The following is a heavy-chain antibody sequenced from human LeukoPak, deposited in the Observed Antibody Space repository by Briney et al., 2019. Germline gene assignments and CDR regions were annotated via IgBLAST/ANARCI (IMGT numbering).Heavy chain of an antibody. CDR1: GYTFTGYY. J-gene: IGHJ6*03. D-gene: IGHD4-11*01. CDR3: ARGPYSNYAGYYYYMDV. CDR2: INPNSGGT. Sequence: ASVKVSCKASGYTFTGYYMHWVRQAPGQGLEWVGRINPNSGGTNYAQKFQGRVTMTRDTSISTAYMELSSLRSEDTAVYYCARGPYSNYAGYYYYMDVWGKGTTVTVSS. V-gene: IGHV1-2*06.